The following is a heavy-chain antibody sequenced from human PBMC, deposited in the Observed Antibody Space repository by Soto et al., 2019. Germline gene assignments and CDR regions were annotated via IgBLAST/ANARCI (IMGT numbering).Heavy chain of an antibody. CDR3: ARDALPEDYYYGMDV. CDR2: INPNSGGT. Sequence: ASVKVSCKSPGYTFTGYYMHLLRHYTGQGLEWMVWINPNSGGTNYAQKFQGWVTMTRDTSISTAYMELSRLRSDDTAVYYCARDALPEDYYYGMDVWGQGTTVTVSS. J-gene: IGHJ6*02. V-gene: IGHV1-2*04. CDR1: GYTFTGYY.